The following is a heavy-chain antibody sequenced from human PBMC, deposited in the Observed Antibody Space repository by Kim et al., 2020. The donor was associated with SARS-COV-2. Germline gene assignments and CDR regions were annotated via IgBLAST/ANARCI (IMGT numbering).Heavy chain of an antibody. CDR3: ARVGCSGGSCYDY. Sequence: YADSVKVRFTNSRDNAKNSLYLQMNSLRAEDTAVYYCARVGCSGGSCYDYWGQGTLVTVSS. V-gene: IGHV3-11*01. D-gene: IGHD2-15*01. J-gene: IGHJ4*02.